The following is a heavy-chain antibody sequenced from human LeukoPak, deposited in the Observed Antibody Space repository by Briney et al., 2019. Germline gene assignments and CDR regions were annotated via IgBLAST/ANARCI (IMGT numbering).Heavy chain of an antibody. D-gene: IGHD3-22*01. V-gene: IGHV1-46*01. J-gene: IGHJ4*02. Sequence: ASVKVSCKASGGTFTSYYIHWVRQAPGQGLEWMGIINPSGGSTSYAQKFQGRVTMTRDTSTSTVYMELRSLRSEDTAVYYCARDADDSSGYSNFDYWGQGTLVTVSS. CDR3: ARDADDSSGYSNFDY. CDR1: GGTFTSYY. CDR2: INPSGGST.